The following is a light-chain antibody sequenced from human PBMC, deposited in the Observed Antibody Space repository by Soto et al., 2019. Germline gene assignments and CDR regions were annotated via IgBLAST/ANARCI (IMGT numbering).Light chain of an antibody. CDR3: SAHAGSNNPVA. CDR1: SSDIGAYNF. Sequence: QSALTQPPSASGSPGQSVTISCTGSSSDIGAYNFVSWYQQHPGKAPKVIISEVYKRPSGVPSRFSGSKSGNTASLTISGLQADDEADYYCSAHAGSNNPVAFGGGTKVTAL. CDR2: EVY. J-gene: IGLJ1*01. V-gene: IGLV2-8*01.